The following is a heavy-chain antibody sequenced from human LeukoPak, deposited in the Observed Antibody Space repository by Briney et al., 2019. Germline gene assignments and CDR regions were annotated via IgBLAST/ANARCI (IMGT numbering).Heavy chain of an antibody. D-gene: IGHD1-26*01. V-gene: IGHV4-59*01. CDR2: MYSSGNS. J-gene: IGHJ4*02. CDR1: GGSISGYY. CDR3: ARASGSYSPWVL. Sequence: PSETLSLTCTVSGGSISGYYWSWIRQTPGKGLEWIGYMYSSGNSNYNPSLKSRCTISGDSSKSQFSLRLNSVTAADTAVYYCARASGSYSPWVLWGQGNLVTVSS.